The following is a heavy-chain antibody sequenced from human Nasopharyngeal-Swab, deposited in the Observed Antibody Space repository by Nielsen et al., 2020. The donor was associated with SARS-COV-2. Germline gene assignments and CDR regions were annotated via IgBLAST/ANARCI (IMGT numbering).Heavy chain of an antibody. CDR2: ISGTASTI. D-gene: IGHD1-7*01. Sequence: GESLKISCAASGFTFSTYEMNWVRQTPGKGLEWVSYISGTASTIYYADSVKGRFTISRDNAKNSLYLHMNSLTAEDTAIYYCARVDLALPNYFDYWGQGTLVTVSS. J-gene: IGHJ4*02. CDR1: GFTFSTYE. V-gene: IGHV3-48*03. CDR3: ARVDLALPNYFDY.